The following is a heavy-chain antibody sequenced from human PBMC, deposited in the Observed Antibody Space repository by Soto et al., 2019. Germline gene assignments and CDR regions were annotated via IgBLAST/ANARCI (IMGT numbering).Heavy chain of an antibody. CDR1: GDTFSTYT. CDR3: AREGLVLVPPTVNSDYYYSAMDV. Sequence: QVQLVQSGAEVKKPGSSVKVSCKASGDTFSTYTITWMRQAPGQGLEWMGGIIPRSATSKYAQKFQGRVTITADESTSTVYMELRTLRPEDTAVYYCAREGLVLVPPTVNSDYYYSAMDVWGQGTTVTVSS. D-gene: IGHD1-20*01. CDR2: IIPRSATS. J-gene: IGHJ6*02. V-gene: IGHV1-69*12.